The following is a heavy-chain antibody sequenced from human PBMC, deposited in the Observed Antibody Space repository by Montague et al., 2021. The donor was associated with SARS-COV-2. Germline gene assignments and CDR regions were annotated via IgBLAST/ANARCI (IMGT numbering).Heavy chain of an antibody. CDR1: GGSISSGRYY. J-gene: IGHJ6*02. CDR3: ARGPSPPARAAYDYGMDV. V-gene: IGHV4-61*02. Sequence: TLSLTCTVSGGSISSGRYYWSWIRQPAGKGLEWIGRIYTSGSTNYNPYLKSRVTISVDTSKNQFYLRLTSVTAAATAVYYCARGPSPPARAAYDYGMDVWGQGTTVTVSS. D-gene: IGHD6-13*01. CDR2: IYTSGST.